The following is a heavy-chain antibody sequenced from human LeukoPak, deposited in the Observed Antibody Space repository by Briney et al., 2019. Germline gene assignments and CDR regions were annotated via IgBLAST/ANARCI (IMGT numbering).Heavy chain of an antibody. D-gene: IGHD1-14*01. CDR3: ARRLSSTTSWYYFDY. CDR2: ISSDGVKT. V-gene: IGHV3-23*01. J-gene: IGHJ4*02. CDR1: GFTFKFFA. Sequence: GGSLRLSCAASGFTFKFFAMNWVPQAPGKGLEWVSGISSDGVKTYFADSVKGRFTISRDNSKDTLYLQMNSLRADDTALYYCARRLSSTTSWYYFDYWGQGTPVTVSS.